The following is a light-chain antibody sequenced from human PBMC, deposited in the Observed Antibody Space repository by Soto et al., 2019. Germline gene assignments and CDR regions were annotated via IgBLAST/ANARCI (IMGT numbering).Light chain of an antibody. Sequence: DIQMTQSPSSVSASVGDRVTITCRASQGISSWLAWYRQKPGRARKLLIYAASSWQSGVPSSFSGSGSGTDFPLTISSLQPEDSATYYCHQANSFPFTFGPGTKVDIK. V-gene: IGKV1-12*01. CDR1: QGISSW. CDR2: AAS. J-gene: IGKJ3*01. CDR3: HQANSFPFT.